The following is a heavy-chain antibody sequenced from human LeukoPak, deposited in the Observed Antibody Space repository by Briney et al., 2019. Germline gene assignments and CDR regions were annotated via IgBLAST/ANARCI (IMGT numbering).Heavy chain of an antibody. Sequence: VASVKVSCKASGGTFSSYAISWVRQAPGQGLEWMGGIVPIFGTANSAQKFQGRVTITADESTSTAYMELSSLRSEDTAVYYCARDRAYSSGWYNPRFDYWGQGTLVTVSS. J-gene: IGHJ4*02. CDR2: IVPIFGTA. CDR1: GGTFSSYA. CDR3: ARDRAYSSGWYNPRFDY. D-gene: IGHD6-19*01. V-gene: IGHV1-69*13.